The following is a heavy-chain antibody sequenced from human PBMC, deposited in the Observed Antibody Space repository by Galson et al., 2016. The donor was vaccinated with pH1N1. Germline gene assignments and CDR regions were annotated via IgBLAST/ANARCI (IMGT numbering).Heavy chain of an antibody. D-gene: IGHD3/OR15-3a*01. V-gene: IGHV3-7*01. CDR2: IKQDGSET. CDR1: GFTFTSYW. J-gene: IGHJ6*02. CDR3: VRDRRFLDDHYYGMDV. Sequence: SLRLSCAASGFTFTSYWMNWVRQAPGKGLEWVANIKQDGSETYYVASVKGRFTISRDNAKTSVYLQMNSLRAEDTAVYYCVRDRRFLDDHYYGMDVWGHGTTVTVSS.